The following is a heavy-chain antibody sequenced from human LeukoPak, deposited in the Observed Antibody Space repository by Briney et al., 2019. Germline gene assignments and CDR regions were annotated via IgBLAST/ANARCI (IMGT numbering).Heavy chain of an antibody. Sequence: GGSLRLSCAASGFTFSSYGMHWVRQAPGKGLEWVALISYDGTNIYYADSVKGRFIISRDNSKNTLYLHLNSLRPEDTAVYYCAKDWDVLRYFDWFSGDYFFDYWGQGTLVTVSS. CDR2: ISYDGTNI. D-gene: IGHD3-9*01. J-gene: IGHJ4*02. CDR1: GFTFSSYG. CDR3: AKDWDVLRYFDWFSGDYFFDY. V-gene: IGHV3-30*18.